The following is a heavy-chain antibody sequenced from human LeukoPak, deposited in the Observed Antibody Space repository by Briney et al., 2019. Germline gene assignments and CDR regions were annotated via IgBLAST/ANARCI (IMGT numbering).Heavy chain of an antibody. CDR3: ARRTTVTTTDLDY. Sequence: GESLKISCEASGYSFNNYWIAWVRQMPGKGLEWLGIIYPDDSDTIYSPSFQGQVTISVDKSISTAYLQWSSLKASDTAMYYCARRTTVTTTDLDYWGQGTLVTVSS. CDR1: GYSFNNYW. CDR2: IYPDDSDT. J-gene: IGHJ4*02. D-gene: IGHD4-17*01. V-gene: IGHV5-51*01.